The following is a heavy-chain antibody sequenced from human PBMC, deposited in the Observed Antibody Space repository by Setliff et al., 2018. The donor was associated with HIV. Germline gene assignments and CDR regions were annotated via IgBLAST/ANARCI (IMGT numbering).Heavy chain of an antibody. CDR1: DSGTYY. J-gene: IGHJ1*01. CDR3: ARGGYSYGFGRHRAYFQY. D-gene: IGHD5-18*01. V-gene: IGHV4-34*01. CDR2: INHSGGT. Sequence: SETLSLTCTVSDSGTYYWSWIRQTPGKGLEWIGEINHSGGTNYNPSLKSRVTMSVDTSKNQFSLKLSSVTAADTAVFYCARGGYSYGFGRHRAYFQYWGQGTQVTVSS.